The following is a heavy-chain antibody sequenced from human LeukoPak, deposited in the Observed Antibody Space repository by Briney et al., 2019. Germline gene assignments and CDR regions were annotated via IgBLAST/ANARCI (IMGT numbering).Heavy chain of an antibody. D-gene: IGHD1-26*01. V-gene: IGHV3-48*03. CDR2: ISSSGSII. J-gene: IGHJ4*02. CDR1: GFTFSSCE. Sequence: GGALRLSCAASGFTFSSCEMNWVRQAPGEGLEWVSYISSSGSIIYYADAVKGRFTISRDNAKNSLYLQMNSLRAEDTAVYYCARGEYSGSYYRDWGQGTLVTVSS. CDR3: ARGEYSGSYYRD.